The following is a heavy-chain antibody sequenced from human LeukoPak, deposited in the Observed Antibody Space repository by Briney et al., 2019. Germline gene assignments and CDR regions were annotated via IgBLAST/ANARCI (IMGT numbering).Heavy chain of an antibody. D-gene: IGHD2-15*01. CDR3: ARGYCSGGSCYPTFDY. Sequence: GASVKVSCKASGYTFTSYDINWVRQATGQGLEWMRWMNPKGGNTGYAQKFQGRVTMTRSTSMSTAYMELSSLRSEDTAVYYCARGYCSGGSCYPTFDYWGQGTLVTVSS. J-gene: IGHJ4*02. CDR2: MNPKGGNT. CDR1: GYTFTSYD. V-gene: IGHV1-8*01.